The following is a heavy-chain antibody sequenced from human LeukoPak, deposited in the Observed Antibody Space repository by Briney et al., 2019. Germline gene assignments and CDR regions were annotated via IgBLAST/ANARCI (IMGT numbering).Heavy chain of an antibody. D-gene: IGHD3-22*01. CDR1: GYTFTGYY. CDR2: ISPNSGGT. Sequence: ASVKVSCKASGYTFTGYYVNWVRQAPGQGLEWMGWISPNSGGTNYAQKFQGRVTMSRDTSISTAYMELSRLRSDDTALYYCARDRVIVGPSDGFDIWGRGTMVTVSS. J-gene: IGHJ3*02. CDR3: ARDRVIVGPSDGFDI. V-gene: IGHV1-2*02.